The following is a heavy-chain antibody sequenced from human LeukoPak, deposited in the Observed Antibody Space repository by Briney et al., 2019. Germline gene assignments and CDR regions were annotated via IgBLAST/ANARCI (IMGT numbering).Heavy chain of an antibody. CDR3: ACGGGYNFFQH. CDR1: GLTIGSRY. CDR2: LYLAGNT. Sequence: GGSLRLSCVASGLTIGSRYMNWVRQAPGKGLEWVSALYLAGNTYYADSVRGRFTISRDNSKNTLYLQVNNLRVEDTAIYYCACGGGYNFFQHWGQGTLVAVSS. J-gene: IGHJ1*01. D-gene: IGHD5-24*01. V-gene: IGHV3-53*01.